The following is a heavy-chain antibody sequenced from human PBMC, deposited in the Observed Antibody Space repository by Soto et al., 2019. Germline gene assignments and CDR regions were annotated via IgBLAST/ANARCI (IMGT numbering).Heavy chain of an antibody. J-gene: IGHJ5*02. CDR2: IYSSGST. CDR3: ARGLSAFDP. V-gene: IGHV4-4*07. D-gene: IGHD3-16*01. Sequence: SETLSLTCVVSGASMNAYFWSWIRQPAGKGLEWIGRIYSSGSTNYNPSLKSRVTMSVDTSKSQFSLRLNSMAAADTAVYYCARGLSAFDPWGQGTLVTVSS. CDR1: GASMNAYF.